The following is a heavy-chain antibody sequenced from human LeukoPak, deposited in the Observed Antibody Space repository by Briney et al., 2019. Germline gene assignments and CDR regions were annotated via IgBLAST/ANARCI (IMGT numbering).Heavy chain of an antibody. CDR2: VYYSGRT. D-gene: IGHD6-19*01. CDR1: GGSISSSSYY. CDR3: ARQSQWLVHFDY. Sequence: SETLSLTCTVSGGSISSSSYYWGWVRQPPGQGLEWVGSVYYSGRTYYNPSLKSRVTISVDTSKNQFSLTPSSWTAADTAVYYWARQSQWLVHFDYWGQGTLVTVSS. J-gene: IGHJ4*02. V-gene: IGHV4-39*01.